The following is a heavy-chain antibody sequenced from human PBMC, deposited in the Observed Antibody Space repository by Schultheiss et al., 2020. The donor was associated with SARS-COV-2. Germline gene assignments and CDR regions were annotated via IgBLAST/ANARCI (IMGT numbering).Heavy chain of an antibody. CDR1: GFAFNNYD. D-gene: IGHD6-19*01. J-gene: IGHJ5*02. Sequence: GGSLRLSCAASGFAFNNYDMHWVRQAPGKGLEWVAFIWPEGNKEYYGESVKGRFTISRDNSKNTLYLQMNSLRADDTAVYYCARGPPSAVAGNNWFDPWGQGTLVTVSS. CDR3: ARGPPSAVAGNNWFDP. CDR2: IWPEGNKE. V-gene: IGHV3-33*01.